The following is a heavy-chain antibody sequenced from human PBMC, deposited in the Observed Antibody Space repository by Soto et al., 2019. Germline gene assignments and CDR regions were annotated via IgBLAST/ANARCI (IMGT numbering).Heavy chain of an antibody. D-gene: IGHD3-3*01. Sequence: GASVKVSCKASGYTFTSYGISWVRQAPGQGLEWMGWISAYNGNTSYAQKLQGRVTMTTDTSTSTAYMELRSLRSDDTAVYYCARGGYDFWSGQANINWFDPWGQGTLVTVSS. CDR3: ARGGYDFWSGQANINWFDP. CDR2: ISAYNGNT. V-gene: IGHV1-18*01. CDR1: GYTFTSYG. J-gene: IGHJ5*02.